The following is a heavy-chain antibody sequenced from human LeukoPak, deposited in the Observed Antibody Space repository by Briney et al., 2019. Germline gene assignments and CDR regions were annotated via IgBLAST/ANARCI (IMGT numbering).Heavy chain of an antibody. Sequence: GRSLRLSCAASGFTFSSYGMHWVRQAPGKGLEWVAVISYDGSNKYYADSVKGRFTISRDNSKNTLYLQMNSLRAEDTAVYYCASRSYYYYYMDVWGKGTTVTVSS. J-gene: IGHJ6*03. CDR2: ISYDGSNK. CDR1: GFTFSSYG. D-gene: IGHD2-15*01. V-gene: IGHV3-30*03. CDR3: ASRSYYYYYMDV.